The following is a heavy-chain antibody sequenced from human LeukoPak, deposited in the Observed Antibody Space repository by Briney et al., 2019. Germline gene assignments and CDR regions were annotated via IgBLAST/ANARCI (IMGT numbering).Heavy chain of an antibody. CDR3: AKEIERRYYDSSGYYAFDI. CDR2: ISGSGGST. J-gene: IGHJ3*02. D-gene: IGHD3-22*01. V-gene: IGHV3-23*01. Sequence: PGGSLRHSCAASGFTFSGSAMHWVRQAPGKGLEWVSAISGSGGSTYYADSVKGRFTISRDNSKNTLYLQMNSLRAEDTAVYYCAKEIERRYYDSSGYYAFDIWGQGTMVTVSS. CDR1: GFTFSGSA.